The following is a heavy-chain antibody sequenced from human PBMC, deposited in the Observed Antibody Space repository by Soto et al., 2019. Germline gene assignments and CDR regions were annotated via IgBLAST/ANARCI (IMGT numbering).Heavy chain of an antibody. CDR1: GFTFRSYV. J-gene: IGHJ4*02. CDR2: TSYDGSNN. CDR3: ARWGTTGGLDV. D-gene: IGHD3-16*01. V-gene: IGHV3-33*05. Sequence: QVQLVESGGGVVQPGTSLRLSCVGSGFTFRSYVIHWVRQAPGKGLEWVALTSYDGSNNFYGDSVKCRFTISRHNSRNTVELQMDRLRFEDTALYFCARWGTTGGLDVWGQGTRVSVSS.